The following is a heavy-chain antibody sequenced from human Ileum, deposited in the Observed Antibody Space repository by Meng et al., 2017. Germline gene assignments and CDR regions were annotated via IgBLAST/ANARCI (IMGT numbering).Heavy chain of an antibody. Sequence: VHRRRSEAEVRQPGASGTPSRKAAGYTYTHHGIGWVRHAPGQGLEWMGWISAYNGDTNYVQKFQGRVTMTTDASTSTAYMELRSLRSDDTAAYYCARDPSNSSGWHAYFDYWGQGTLVTVSS. CDR3: ARDPSNSSGWHAYFDY. J-gene: IGHJ4*02. CDR1: GYTYTHHG. V-gene: IGHV1-18*01. D-gene: IGHD6-19*01. CDR2: ISAYNGDT.